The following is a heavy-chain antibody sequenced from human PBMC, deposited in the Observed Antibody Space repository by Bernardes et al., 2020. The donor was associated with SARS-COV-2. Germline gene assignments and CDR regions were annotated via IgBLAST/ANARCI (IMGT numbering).Heavy chain of an antibody. CDR2: ISSSSSTI. CDR1: GFTFSSYS. D-gene: IGHD2-21*02. Sequence: GGSLRLSCAASGFTFSSYSMNWVRQAPGKGLEWVSYISSSSSTIYYADSMKGRFTITRDNAKNTLYLQMNSLRDEDTAVYYCAREVVTAFLVRLYYYGMDVWGQGTTVTVSS. V-gene: IGHV3-48*02. CDR3: AREVVTAFLVRLYYYGMDV. J-gene: IGHJ6*02.